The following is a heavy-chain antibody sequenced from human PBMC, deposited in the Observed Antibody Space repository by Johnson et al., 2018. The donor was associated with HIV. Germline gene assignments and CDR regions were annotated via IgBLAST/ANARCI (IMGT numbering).Heavy chain of an antibody. V-gene: IGHV3-11*01. CDR3: AKGIAARPPGDAFDI. J-gene: IGHJ3*02. Sequence: QVQLVESGGGLVKPGGSLRLSCAASRFTFSDYYMSWIRPTPGKGTEWVSYISSRGGTVYYAASVTGRFSISRVNAKNSLDLQMKSLRAKDTALYYCAKGIAARPPGDAFDIWGQGTMVTVSS. D-gene: IGHD6-6*01. CDR2: ISSRGGTV. CDR1: RFTFSDYY.